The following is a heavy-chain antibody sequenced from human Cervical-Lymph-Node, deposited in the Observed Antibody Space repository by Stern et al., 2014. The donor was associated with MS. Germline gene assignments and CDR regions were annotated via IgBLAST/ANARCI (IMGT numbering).Heavy chain of an antibody. CDR2: IYYSGST. J-gene: IGHJ5*02. CDR1: GGSISSDY. CDR3: AKSLQFFNWFDP. Sequence: QVQLVQSGPGLVKPSETLSLTCAVSGGSISSDYWSWIRQPPGKGLEWLGYIYYSGSTSYNPSLNSRVTISIDTSKNRFSLHLRSVTPADTAVYYCAKSLQFFNWFDPWGQGTLVTVSS. D-gene: IGHD3-3*01. V-gene: IGHV4-59*01.